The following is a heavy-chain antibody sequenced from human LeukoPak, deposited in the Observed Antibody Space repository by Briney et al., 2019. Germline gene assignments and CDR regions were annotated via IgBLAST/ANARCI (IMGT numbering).Heavy chain of an antibody. CDR3: ARVGYYYDSSGYEFDY. CDR1: GGTFSSYA. V-gene: IGHV1-69*04. Sequence: SVKVSCKASGGTFSSYAISWVRQAPGQGLEWMGRTIPILGIANYAQKFQGRVTITADKSTSTAYMDLSSLRSEDTAVYYCARVGYYYDSSGYEFDYWGQGTLVTVSS. CDR2: TIPILGIA. J-gene: IGHJ4*02. D-gene: IGHD3-22*01.